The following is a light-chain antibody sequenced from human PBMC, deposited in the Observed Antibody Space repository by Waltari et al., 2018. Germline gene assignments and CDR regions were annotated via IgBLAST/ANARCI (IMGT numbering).Light chain of an antibody. CDR3: QQYDNI. V-gene: IGKV1-33*01. Sequence: MQMTQSRSTLSASVRDTVTITCQASQYLHNYVKWYQQKPGKAPKLLIYDASNLETGVPSRFSGSGTGTDFTLTINSLQPEDVATYYCQQYDNIFGPGTKVDIK. CDR1: QYLHNY. CDR2: DAS. J-gene: IGKJ3*01.